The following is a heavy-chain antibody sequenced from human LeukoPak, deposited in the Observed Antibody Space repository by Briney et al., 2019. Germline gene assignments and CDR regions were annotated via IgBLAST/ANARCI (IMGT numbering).Heavy chain of an antibody. V-gene: IGHV5-51*01. CDR1: GYTFRSYW. Sequence: GESLKISCEGSGYTFRSYWIGWVRQMPGKDLEGMGMIYPDDSDTRYSPSFQGQVTFSADLSLNTAYLQWISLEASDTAIYYCTRQSQACSTGSCYVVSWGQGTQVTVSS. D-gene: IGHD2-15*01. CDR3: TRQSQACSTGSCYVVS. J-gene: IGHJ5*01. CDR2: IYPDDSDT.